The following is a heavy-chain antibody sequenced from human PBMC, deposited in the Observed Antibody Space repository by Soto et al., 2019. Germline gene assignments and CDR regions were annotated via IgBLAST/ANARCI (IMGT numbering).Heavy chain of an antibody. J-gene: IGHJ6*02. CDR3: ARSQGGSSSLDIYYYYYYGMDV. CDR1: GGTFSSYA. D-gene: IGHD2-15*01. V-gene: IGHV1-69*01. CDR2: IIPIFGTA. Sequence: QVQLVQSGAEVKKPGSSVKVSCKAPGGTFSSYAISWVRQAPGQGLEWMGGIIPIFGTANYAQKFQGRVTITADESPSTGYRELSSLRSEDTAVYYCARSQGGSSSLDIYYYYYYGMDVWGQGTTVTVSS.